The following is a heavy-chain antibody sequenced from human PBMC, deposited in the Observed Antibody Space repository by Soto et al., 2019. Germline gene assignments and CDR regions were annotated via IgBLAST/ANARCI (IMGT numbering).Heavy chain of an antibody. J-gene: IGHJ6*03. D-gene: IGHD6-25*01. CDR2: IRSKANSYAT. CDR3: TRQQRVYYYYMDV. CDR1: GFTFSGSA. V-gene: IGHV3-73*01. Sequence: EVQLVESGGGLVQPGGSLKLSCAASGFTFSGSAMHWVRQASGKGLEWVGRIRSKANSYATAYAASVKGGFTISRDDSKNTAYLQMNSLKTEDTAVYYCTRQQRVYYYYMDVWGKGTTVTVSS.